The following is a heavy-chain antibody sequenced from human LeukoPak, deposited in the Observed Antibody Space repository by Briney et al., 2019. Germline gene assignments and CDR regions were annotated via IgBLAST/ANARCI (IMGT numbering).Heavy chain of an antibody. CDR2: ISSSASGI. CDR3: ARVGHYDNSGYYYGYFDY. J-gene: IGHJ4*02. D-gene: IGHD3-22*01. CDR1: GFTIRDYY. V-gene: IGHV3-11*01. Sequence: GGSLRLSCAASGFTIRDYYMTWIRQAPGKGLECVSYISSSASGIYYADSLKGRITISRDNAKNSLYLQMNSLRAEDTAVYYCARVGHYDNSGYYYGYFDYWGQGTQVTVSS.